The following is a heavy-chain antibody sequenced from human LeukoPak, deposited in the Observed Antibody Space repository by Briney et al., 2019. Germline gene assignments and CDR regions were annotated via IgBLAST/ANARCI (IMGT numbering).Heavy chain of an antibody. D-gene: IGHD3-22*01. J-gene: IGHJ3*02. V-gene: IGHV1-18*01. CDR1: GYTFTSYG. CDR2: ISAYNGNT. CDR3: ARWMTYYYDSSGYYDAFDI. Sequence: GASVKVSCKASGYTFTSYGISWVRQAPGQGLEWMGWISAYNGNTNYAQKLQGRVPMTTDTSTSTAYMELRSLRSDDTAVYYCARWMTYYYDSSGYYDAFDIWGQGTMVTVSS.